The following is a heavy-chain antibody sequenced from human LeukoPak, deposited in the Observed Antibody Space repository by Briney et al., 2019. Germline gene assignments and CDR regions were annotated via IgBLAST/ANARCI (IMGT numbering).Heavy chain of an antibody. J-gene: IGHJ4*02. CDR2: ISGSGGST. CDR1: ALTFSSYA. Sequence: QPGGSLRLSCAASALTFSSYAMSWVRQAPGKGLEWVSAISGSGGSTYYADSVKGRFTISRDNSKNTLYLQMNSLRAEDTAVYHCAKDITTVAYCSSDSCYPDYWGQGTLVTVSS. CDR3: AKDITTVAYCSSDSCYPDY. V-gene: IGHV3-23*01. D-gene: IGHD2-15*01.